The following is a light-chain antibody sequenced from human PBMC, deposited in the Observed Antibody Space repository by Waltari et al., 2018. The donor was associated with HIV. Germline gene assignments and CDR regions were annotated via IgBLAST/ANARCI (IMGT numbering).Light chain of an antibody. CDR3: CSYAGSSTVV. V-gene: IGLV2-23*02. CDR1: SSDVGDYNS. Sequence: QSALTQPASVSGSPGQSITISCTGTSSDVGDYNSGSWYQQHPGKAPKPKIYDVNKRPSRVSTRCLCSKARNTASLTSSWLQADDEADYYCCSYAGSSTVVFGGGTKLTVL. J-gene: IGLJ2*01. CDR2: DVN.